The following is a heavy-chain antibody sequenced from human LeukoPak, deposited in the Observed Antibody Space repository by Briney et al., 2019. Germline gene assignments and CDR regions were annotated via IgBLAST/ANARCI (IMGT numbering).Heavy chain of an antibody. Sequence: GGSLRLSCAASGFTFSSYEMNWVRQAPGKGLEWVSYISSSHSTISYADSVKGRFTISRDDAKNSLHLQMYSLRAEDTAIYYCARGVDTAMDTHFDYWGQGTLVTVSS. J-gene: IGHJ4*02. CDR2: ISSSHSTI. CDR3: ARGVDTAMDTHFDY. CDR1: GFTFSSYE. D-gene: IGHD5-18*01. V-gene: IGHV3-48*03.